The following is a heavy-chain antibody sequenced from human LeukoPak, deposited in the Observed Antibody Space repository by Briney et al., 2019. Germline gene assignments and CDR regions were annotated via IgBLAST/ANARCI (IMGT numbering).Heavy chain of an antibody. CDR3: VRHDGRGGATMGAFDS. D-gene: IGHD4/OR15-4a*01. Sequence: SETLSLTCTISAASIGSSSHHWGWIRQSPGKGLEWIGSIYYGQTIYYNPSLNSRVTISVVTSKDHFTLQLNSVTAADTAVYYCVRHDGRGGATMGAFDSWGQGSLVTVSS. CDR2: IYYGQTI. CDR1: AASIGSSSHH. V-gene: IGHV4-39*01. J-gene: IGHJ5*01.